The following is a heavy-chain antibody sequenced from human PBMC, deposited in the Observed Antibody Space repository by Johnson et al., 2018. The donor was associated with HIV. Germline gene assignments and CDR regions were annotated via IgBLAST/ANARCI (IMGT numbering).Heavy chain of an antibody. CDR1: GFSFSSYD. J-gene: IGHJ3*02. CDR2: ISSNGSST. CDR3: ARDLPGPPSLYAFDI. Sequence: VQLVESGGGLVQPGGSLRLSCTASGFSFSSYDMHWVRQAPGKGLQYVSGISSNGSSTYYANSVKGRFTISRDNSKNTLFLQMGSLRPEDMAVYYCARDLPGPPSLYAFDIWGQGTMVTVSS. V-gene: IGHV3-64*01.